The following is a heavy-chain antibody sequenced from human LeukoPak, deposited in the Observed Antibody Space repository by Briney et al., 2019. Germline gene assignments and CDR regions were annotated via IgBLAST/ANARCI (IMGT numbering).Heavy chain of an antibody. V-gene: IGHV3-30-3*01. J-gene: IGHJ4*02. CDR3: AREAVGAIYFDY. Sequence: QPGGSLRLSCAASGFTFSSYAMHWFRQAPAKGLEWVAIISYDGSLKYYADSVKGRFTISRDNAKNTLNLQMSSLRTEDTAVYYCAREAVGAIYFDYWGQGTLVTVSS. D-gene: IGHD1-26*01. CDR2: ISYDGSLK. CDR1: GFTFSSYA.